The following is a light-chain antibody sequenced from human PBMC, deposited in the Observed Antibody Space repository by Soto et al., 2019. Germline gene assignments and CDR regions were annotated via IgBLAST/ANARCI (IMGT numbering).Light chain of an antibody. Sequence: EIVMTQSPATLSVSRGERATLSCRANQAISSNLAWYQQKPGQAPRLLIYGASTRATGIPDRFSGSGSGTKFTLTISSLQSEDFAVYYCQQYRHWPLTFGGGTKVEIK. J-gene: IGKJ4*01. V-gene: IGKV3-15*01. CDR3: QQYRHWPLT. CDR1: QAISSN. CDR2: GAS.